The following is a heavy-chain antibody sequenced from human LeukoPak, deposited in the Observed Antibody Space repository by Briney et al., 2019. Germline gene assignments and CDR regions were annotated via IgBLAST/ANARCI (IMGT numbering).Heavy chain of an antibody. J-gene: IGHJ4*02. D-gene: IGHD1-26*01. Sequence: GASVKVSCKASGYTFTSYYIHWVRQAPGQGLEWMGMINPSGGSTSFTQKFQGRITMTSDTSTSAVYMELSSLGSEDTAVYYCARNSGSGLDYWGQGTLVTVSS. V-gene: IGHV1-46*01. CDR3: ARNSGSGLDY. CDR2: INPSGGST. CDR1: GYTFTSYY.